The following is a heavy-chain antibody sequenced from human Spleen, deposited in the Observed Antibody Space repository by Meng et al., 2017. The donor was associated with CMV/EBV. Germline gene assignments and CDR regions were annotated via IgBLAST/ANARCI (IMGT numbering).Heavy chain of an antibody. V-gene: IGHV3-53*01. J-gene: IGHJ4*02. Sequence: CAASGFTVSSNYMSWVRQAPGKGLEWVSVIYSGGSPYYADSVKGRFTISRDNSKNTLYLQMNSLRAEDTAVYYCARASHLFGVVLAYWGQGTLVTVSS. CDR2: IYSGGSP. CDR3: ARASHLFGVVLAY. D-gene: IGHD3-3*01. CDR1: GFTVSSNY.